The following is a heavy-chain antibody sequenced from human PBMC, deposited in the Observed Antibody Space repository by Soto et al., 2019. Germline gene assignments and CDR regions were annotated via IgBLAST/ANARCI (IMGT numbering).Heavy chain of an antibody. CDR1: RFTFRSYW. V-gene: IGHV3-7*01. CDR3: ASGGGAYYGSGSMDY. CDR2: INQDGSET. D-gene: IGHD3-10*01. Sequence: EVQLVESGGGLVQPGGSLRLSCAASRFTFRSYWMSWVRQAAGRGLEWVANINQDGSETYYVDSVKGGFTISRDNAENSLYQQVNSLRAEDTAIYHCASGGGAYYGSGSMDYWGQGTLVTVSS. J-gene: IGHJ4*02.